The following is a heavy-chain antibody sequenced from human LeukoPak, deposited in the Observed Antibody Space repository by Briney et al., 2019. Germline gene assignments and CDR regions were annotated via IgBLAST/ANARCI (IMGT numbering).Heavy chain of an antibody. J-gene: IGHJ4*02. Sequence: GGSLRLSCAASGFTFSSYAMHWVRQAPGKGLEWVAVISYDGSNKYYADSVKGRFTISRDNSKNTLYLQMNSLRAEDTAVYYCARDCGSKARYYFDYWGQGTLVTVSS. D-gene: IGHD2-2*01. CDR3: ARDCGSKARYYFDY. V-gene: IGHV3-30-3*01. CDR1: GFTFSSYA. CDR2: ISYDGSNK.